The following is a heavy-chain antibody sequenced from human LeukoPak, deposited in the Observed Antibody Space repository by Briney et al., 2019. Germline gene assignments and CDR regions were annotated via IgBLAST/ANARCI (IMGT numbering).Heavy chain of an antibody. V-gene: IGHV3-23*01. Sequence: GGSLRLSCAASGFTFSTYAMSWVRQAPGKGLEWVSAISGSGDNTKYADPVKGRFAISRDNSKNTLYLQMNSLRAEDSAIYYCAKARSAWYLFDYWGQGTPVTVSS. CDR1: GFTFSTYA. CDR3: AKARSAWYLFDY. D-gene: IGHD6-19*01. J-gene: IGHJ4*02. CDR2: ISGSGDNT.